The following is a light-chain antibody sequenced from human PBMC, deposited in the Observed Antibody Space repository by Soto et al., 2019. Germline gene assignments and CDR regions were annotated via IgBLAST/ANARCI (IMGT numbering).Light chain of an antibody. CDR1: SSDVGGYNY. CDR2: EVS. Sequence: QSALTQPPSASGSPGQSVTISCTGTSSDVGGYNYVSWYQQHPGKAPKLMIYEVSKRPSGVPDRFSGSKSDNTASLTVSGHQAEDEDDYYCSSYASSNNLVFGGGTKLTVL. V-gene: IGLV2-8*01. J-gene: IGLJ3*02. CDR3: SSYASSNNLV.